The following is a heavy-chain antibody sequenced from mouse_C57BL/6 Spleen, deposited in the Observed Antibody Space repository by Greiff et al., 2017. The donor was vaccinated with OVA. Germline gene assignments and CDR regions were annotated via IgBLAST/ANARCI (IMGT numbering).Heavy chain of an antibody. CDR2: INYDGSST. CDR1: GFTFSDYY. J-gene: IGHJ4*01. CDR3: ARGGGAYAMDY. Sequence: EVQLVESEGGLVQPGSSMKLSCTASGFTFSDYYMAWVRQVPEKGLEWVANINYDGSSTYYLDSLKSRFIISRDNAKNIRYLQMSSLKSEDTATYYCARGGGAYAMDYWGQGTSVTVSS. V-gene: IGHV5-16*01.